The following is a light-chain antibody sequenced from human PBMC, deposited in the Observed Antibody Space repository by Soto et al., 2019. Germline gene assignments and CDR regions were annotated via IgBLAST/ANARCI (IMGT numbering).Light chain of an antibody. CDR2: EVR. J-gene: IGLJ6*01. CDR3: TSYTPTGALV. Sequence: QSALTQPASVSGSRGQSITVSCTGTNTDVGGYNYVSWYQNRPGKAPRLMIYEVRNRLSGVSNRFSGSKSGNTASLTISGLQSEDEADYYCTSYTPTGALVFGSGTKLTVL. CDR1: NTDVGGYNY. V-gene: IGLV2-14*01.